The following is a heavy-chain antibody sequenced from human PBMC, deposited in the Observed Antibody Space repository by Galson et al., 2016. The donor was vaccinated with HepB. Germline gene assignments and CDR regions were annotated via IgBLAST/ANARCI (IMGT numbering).Heavy chain of an antibody. CDR2: IHHTGLS. D-gene: IGHD6-13*01. Sequence: LSLTCAVSGGSLSTNNWWSWVRQPPGKGLEWIGQIHHTGLSYFNPSLKSRVTMSVDKSSKQVSLKLSSVTAADTAVYYCAREAPADYFDYWGRGTLVTVSS. CDR3: AREAPADYFDY. J-gene: IGHJ4*02. CDR1: GGSLSTNNW. V-gene: IGHV4-4*02.